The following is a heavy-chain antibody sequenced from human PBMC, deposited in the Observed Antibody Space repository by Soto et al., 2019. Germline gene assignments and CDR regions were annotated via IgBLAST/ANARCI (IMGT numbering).Heavy chain of an antibody. D-gene: IGHD1-26*01. J-gene: IGHJ6*02. CDR3: ARDDSYRGILYYYYYGMDV. CDR1: GYTFTSYY. V-gene: IGHV1-46*01. CDR2: INPSGGST. Sequence: VASVKVSCKASGYTFTSYYMHWVRQAPGQGLEWMGKINPSGGSTSYAQKFQGRVTMTRDTSTSTVYMELSSLRSEDTAVYYCARDDSYRGILYYYYYGMDVWGQGTTGTVSS.